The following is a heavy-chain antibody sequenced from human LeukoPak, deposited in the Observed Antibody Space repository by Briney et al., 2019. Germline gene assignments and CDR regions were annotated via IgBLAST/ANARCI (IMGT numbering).Heavy chain of an antibody. CDR1: GFIFSNYA. CDR2: ISNSGGTT. V-gene: IGHV3-23*01. D-gene: IGHD5-12*01. J-gene: IGHJ4*02. CDR3: AKRLSATDD. Sequence: GGSLRLSCAASGFIFSNYAMRWVRQAPGKGVEWVSGISNSGGTTYYADSVKGRFTVSRDNGKNTLSLQMNSLRAEDTAIYYCAKRLSATDDWGQGTLVTVSS.